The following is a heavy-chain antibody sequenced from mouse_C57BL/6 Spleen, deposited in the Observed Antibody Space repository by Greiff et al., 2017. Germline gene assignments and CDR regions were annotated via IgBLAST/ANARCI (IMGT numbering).Heavy chain of an antibody. CDR3: ARRRAVVPDFDY. CDR2: IDPEGGET. V-gene: IGHV14-2*01. J-gene: IGHJ2*01. D-gene: IGHD1-1*01. Sequence: EVQLQQSGAELVKPGASVKLSCTASGFNIKDYYMHWVKQRTEQGLEWIGRIDPEGGETKYAPKFQGKATITADTSSNTAYLQLSSLTSEDTAVYYCARRRAVVPDFDYWGQGTTLTVSS. CDR1: GFNIKDYY.